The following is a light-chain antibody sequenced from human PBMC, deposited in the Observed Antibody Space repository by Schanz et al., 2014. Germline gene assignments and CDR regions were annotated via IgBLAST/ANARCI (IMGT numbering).Light chain of an antibody. CDR3: AAWDDSLNGRV. CDR1: SSIIGGTF. CDR2: DND. Sequence: QSVLTQPPSVSAAPGQKVTISCSGSSSIIGGTFVSWYQQVPGTAPKLLIYDNDRRPSGIPDRFSGSKSGTSASLAISGLRSEDEADYYCAAWDDSLNGRVFGGGTKLTVL. J-gene: IGLJ3*02. V-gene: IGLV1-47*01.